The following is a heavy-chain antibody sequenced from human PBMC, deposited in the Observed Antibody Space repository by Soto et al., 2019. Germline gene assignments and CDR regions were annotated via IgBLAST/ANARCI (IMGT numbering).Heavy chain of an antibody. J-gene: IGHJ5*02. V-gene: IGHV3-23*01. D-gene: IGHD3-10*01. CDR1: GFTFGHYV. CDR3: AKADTGWFAL. Sequence: GGSLRLSCAASGFTFGHYVMSWVRQAPGKGLEWVSTITGSSGSTTYTESVKGRFTISRDNSKNSLYLQMNNLRAEDTAIYYCAKADTGWFALWGRGTLVTVSS. CDR2: ITGSSGST.